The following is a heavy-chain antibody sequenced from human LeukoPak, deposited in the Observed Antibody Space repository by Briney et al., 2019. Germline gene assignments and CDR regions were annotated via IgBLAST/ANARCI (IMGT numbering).Heavy chain of an antibody. D-gene: IGHD3-16*01. J-gene: IGHJ3*02. CDR1: GYTLTSYA. Sequence: ASVKVSCKASGYTLTSYAMHWVRQAPGQRLEWMGWINAGNGNTKYSQKFQGRVTITRDTSASTAYMGLSSLRSEDTAVYYCARDITVLFQPGGAFDIWGQGTMVTVSS. CDR2: INAGNGNT. V-gene: IGHV1-3*01. CDR3: ARDITVLFQPGGAFDI.